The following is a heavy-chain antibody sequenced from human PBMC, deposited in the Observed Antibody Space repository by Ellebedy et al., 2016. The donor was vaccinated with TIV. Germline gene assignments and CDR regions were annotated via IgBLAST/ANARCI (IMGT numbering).Heavy chain of an antibody. J-gene: IGHJ5*02. CDR2: IKQDGSET. Sequence: GESLKISCAASGLTFSDFWMSWVRQAPGKGLEWAANIKQDGSETNYVDSVKGRFTISRDNANNSLCLQMNSLRVDDTAVYYCARGSTTVTSKNYFDTWGQGTLVTVSS. CDR1: GLTFSDFW. V-gene: IGHV3-7*03. D-gene: IGHD4-17*01. CDR3: ARGSTTVTSKNYFDT.